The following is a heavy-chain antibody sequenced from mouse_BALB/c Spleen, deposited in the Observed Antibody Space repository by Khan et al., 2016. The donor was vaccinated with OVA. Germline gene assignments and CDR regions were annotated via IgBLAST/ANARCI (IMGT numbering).Heavy chain of an antibody. D-gene: IGHD1-1*01. V-gene: IGHV5-6*01. CDR2: ISSGGHYT. Sequence: EVELVESGGDLVKPGGSLKLSCAASGFTFSTYGMSWVRQTPDMRLEWVATISSGGHYTYYPDRVKGRFTISRDNAKNTLYLQMSSLKSEDTAIYYCARLAYYYNSEGLAYWGQGTLVTVSA. J-gene: IGHJ3*01. CDR1: GFTFSTYG. CDR3: ARLAYYYNSEGLAY.